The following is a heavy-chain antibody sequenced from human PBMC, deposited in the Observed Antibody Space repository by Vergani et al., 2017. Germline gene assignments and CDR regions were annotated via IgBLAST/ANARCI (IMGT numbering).Heavy chain of an antibody. V-gene: IGHV4-59*01. D-gene: IGHD2-21*02. CDR2: IYYSGST. Sequence: QVQLQESGPGLVKPSETLSLTCTVSGGSISSYYWSWIRQPPGKGLEWIGYIYYSGSTNYNPSLKSRVTISVDTSRNQFSLKLSSVTAADTAVYDCARSPTNHMTAIWNDAFDSWGQGTRLTVTT. CDR1: GGSISSYY. J-gene: IGHJ3*02. CDR3: ARSPTNHMTAIWNDAFDS.